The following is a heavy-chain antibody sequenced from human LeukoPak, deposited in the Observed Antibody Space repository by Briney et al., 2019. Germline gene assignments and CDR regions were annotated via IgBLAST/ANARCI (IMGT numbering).Heavy chain of an antibody. Sequence: ASVKVSCKASGYTFTGYYMHWVRQAPGQGREGMGWINPNSGGTNYAQKFQGRVTMPRDTSISTGCMELSRLRSADTDVYYCATLVIAVAGGFGDYWGQGTLVTVSS. CDR1: GYTFTGYY. CDR3: ATLVIAVAGGFGDY. V-gene: IGHV1-2*02. D-gene: IGHD6-19*01. CDR2: INPNSGGT. J-gene: IGHJ4*02.